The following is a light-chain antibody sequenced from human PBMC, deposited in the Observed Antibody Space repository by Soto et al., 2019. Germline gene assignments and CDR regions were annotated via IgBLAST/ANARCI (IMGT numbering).Light chain of an antibody. CDR2: RTF. V-gene: IGKV3-20*01. J-gene: IGKJ5*01. CDR3: QQYDTSPPT. CDR1: QPITSRY. Sequence: IVLTQSPGTLSLSPGERATLSCRASQPITSRYLAWYQHQPGQAPRLLIYRTFARAPGIPDRFSGGGSGXXXXXXISRLEREDFAVYYCQQYDTSPPTFGQGTRLEIK.